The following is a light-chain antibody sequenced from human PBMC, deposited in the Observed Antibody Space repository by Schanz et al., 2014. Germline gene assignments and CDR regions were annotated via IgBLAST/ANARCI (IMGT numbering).Light chain of an antibody. V-gene: IGKV3-20*01. J-gene: IGKJ5*01. CDR2: AAS. CDR3: QQYGSSPLT. CDR1: QSVRNNY. Sequence: EIVLTQSPGSLSLSPGERATLSCTASQSVRNNYLAWYQQKPGQAPRLVISAASRRATGIPDRFSGSGSGTDFTLTISRLEPEDFAVYYCQQYGSSPLTFGQGTRLEIK.